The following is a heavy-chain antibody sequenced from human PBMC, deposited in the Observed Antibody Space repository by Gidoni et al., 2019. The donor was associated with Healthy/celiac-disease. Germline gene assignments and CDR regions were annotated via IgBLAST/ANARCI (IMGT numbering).Heavy chain of an antibody. CDR2: ISSSSSTI. J-gene: IGHJ4*02. V-gene: IGHV3-48*02. Sequence: EVQLVESGGGLVQPGGSLRLSCAASGFTFGSYSMNWVRQAPGKGLEWVSYISSSSSTIYYADSVKGRFTISRDNAKNSLYLQMNSLRDEDTAVYYCARDSHYYDSSGYPDIDYWGQGTLVTVSS. CDR3: ARDSHYYDSSGYPDIDY. D-gene: IGHD3-22*01. CDR1: GFTFGSYS.